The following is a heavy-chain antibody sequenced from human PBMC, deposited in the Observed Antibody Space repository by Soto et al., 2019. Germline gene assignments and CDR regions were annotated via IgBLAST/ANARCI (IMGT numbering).Heavy chain of an antibody. V-gene: IGHV3-13*01. D-gene: IGHD1-1*01. J-gene: IGHJ4*02. CDR1: GFTFSSYD. CDR2: IGTAGDT. Sequence: EVQLVESGGGLVQPGGSLRLSCAASGFTFSSYDMHWVRQATGKGLEWVSAIGTAGDTYYPGSVKGRFTISRENAKNSLDLQMNSLRAGDTAVYYCARLVRTGTTDYFDYWGQGTLVTVSS. CDR3: ARLVRTGTTDYFDY.